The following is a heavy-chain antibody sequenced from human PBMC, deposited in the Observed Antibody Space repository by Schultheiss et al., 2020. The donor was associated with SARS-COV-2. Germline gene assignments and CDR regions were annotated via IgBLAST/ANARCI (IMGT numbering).Heavy chain of an antibody. CDR2: IIPIFGTA. J-gene: IGHJ4*02. CDR1: GGTFSSYA. V-gene: IGHV1-69*05. CDR3: ARSPDYWNFDS. D-gene: IGHD4-11*01. Sequence: SVKVSCKASGGTFSSYAISWVRQAPGQGLEWMGGIIPIFGTANYAQKFQGRVTMTRDTSISTAYMELSRLRSDDTAVYYCARSPDYWNFDSWGQGTLVTVSS.